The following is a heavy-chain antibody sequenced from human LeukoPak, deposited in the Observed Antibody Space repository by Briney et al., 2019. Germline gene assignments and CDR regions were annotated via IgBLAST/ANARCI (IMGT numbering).Heavy chain of an antibody. CDR2: IDGDGSDT. Sequence: GGSLTLSCAASEFSFRNFYMHWVRQAPGKGLVWVSRIDGDGSDTNHADSVKGRFTISRDNAKNTLYLQMNSLRVEDTAVYYCARAGVRGGFDIWGHGPMDTVSS. CDR3: ARAGVRGGFDI. J-gene: IGHJ3*02. V-gene: IGHV3-74*01. D-gene: IGHD2-15*01. CDR1: EFSFRNFY.